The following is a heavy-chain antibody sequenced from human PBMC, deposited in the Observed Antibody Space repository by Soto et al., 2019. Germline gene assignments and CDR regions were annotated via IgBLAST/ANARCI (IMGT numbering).Heavy chain of an antibody. CDR1: GYSFTSYG. D-gene: IGHD6-13*01. CDR3: ARSGNTPLRRPDY. V-gene: IGHV1-18*01. CDR2: ISGYNGNT. J-gene: IGHJ4*02. Sequence: QVQVVQSGAELKKPGASVKVSCKTSGYSFTSYGITWVRQAPGQGLEWMGWISGYNGNTDYAQKLQGRVTMTTDTSTTTANMELTSLRSADTAVYFCARSGNTPLRRPDYWGQGTLVTVSS.